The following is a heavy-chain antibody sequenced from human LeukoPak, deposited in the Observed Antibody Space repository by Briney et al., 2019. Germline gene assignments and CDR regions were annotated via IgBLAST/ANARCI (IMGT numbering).Heavy chain of an antibody. CDR3: VKDLTLYGDYQGYMDV. V-gene: IGHV3-64D*06. D-gene: IGHD4-17*01. Sequence: GGSLRLSCSASGFTFSSYAMHWVRQAPGKGLEYVSTISSNGGSTYYADSVKGRFTISRDNSKNTLYLQMSSLRAEDTAVYYCVKDLTLYGDYQGYMDVWGQGTTVTVSS. CDR2: ISSNGGST. CDR1: GFTFSSYA. J-gene: IGHJ6*02.